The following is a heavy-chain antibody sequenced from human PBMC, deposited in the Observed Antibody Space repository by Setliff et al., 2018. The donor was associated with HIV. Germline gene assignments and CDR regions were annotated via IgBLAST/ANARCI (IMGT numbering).Heavy chain of an antibody. CDR2: INGGNGNT. CDR3: ARATKTPYSSSWSIPGAFDI. CDR1: GDTFSNYA. Sequence: EASVKVSCKASGDTFSNYAFSWVRQAPGQRLEWMGWINGGNGNTEYSQKFQGRVTITRDISASTAYMELSSLRSEDTAVFYCARATKTPYSSSWSIPGAFDIWGQGTMVTVSS. D-gene: IGHD6-13*01. J-gene: IGHJ3*02. V-gene: IGHV1-3*01.